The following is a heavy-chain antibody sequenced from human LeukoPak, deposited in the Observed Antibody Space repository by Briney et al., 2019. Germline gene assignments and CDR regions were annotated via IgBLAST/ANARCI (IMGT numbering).Heavy chain of an antibody. CDR1: GFISSTYS. V-gene: IGHV3-48*04. Sequence: PGGSLRLSCAASGFISSTYSMNWVRQAPGKGLEWVSYISSSGSTIYYADSVKGRFTISRDNANYSLSLQMNSLRAEDTAVYYCARGSLGSWTSDSWGRGTLVTVSS. D-gene: IGHD1-26*01. CDR2: ISSSGSTI. CDR3: ARGSLGSWTSDS. J-gene: IGHJ4*02.